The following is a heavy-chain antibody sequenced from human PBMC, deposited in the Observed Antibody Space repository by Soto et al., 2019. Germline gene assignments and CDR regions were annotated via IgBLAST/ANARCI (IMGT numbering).Heavy chain of an antibody. CDR2: ISPQGGST. Sequence: PGGSLRLSCSASGFAFRSYAMHWVRQTPGKGLEYVSAISPQGGSTYYADSVKGRFTISRDDSKNTVYLQMSSLRPDDTAVYYCVNMMIARGAFDFWGQGTLVTVSS. CDR1: GFAFRSYA. J-gene: IGHJ4*02. D-gene: IGHD2-21*01. V-gene: IGHV3-64D*06. CDR3: VNMMIARGAFDF.